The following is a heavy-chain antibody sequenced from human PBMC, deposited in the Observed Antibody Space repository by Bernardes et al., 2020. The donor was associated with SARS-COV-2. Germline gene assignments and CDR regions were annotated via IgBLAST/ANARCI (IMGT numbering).Heavy chain of an antibody. D-gene: IGHD3-16*02. J-gene: IGHJ4*02. CDR1: GYTLTALS. CDR3: ATGVMITFGGVIGPGDY. V-gene: IGHV1-24*01. CDR2: FDPEDGAT. Sequence: ASVKVSCKVSGYTLTALSMHWVRQAPGKGLEWMGGFDPEDGATIYAQKFQGRVTMTEDTSTDTAYMELSSLRSEDTAVYYCATGVMITFGGVIGPGDYWGQGTLVTVSS.